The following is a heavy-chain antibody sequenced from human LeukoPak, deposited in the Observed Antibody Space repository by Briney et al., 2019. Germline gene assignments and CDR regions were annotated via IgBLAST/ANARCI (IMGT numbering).Heavy chain of an antibody. CDR3: ARSPNCSSTSCYGGAYDY. D-gene: IGHD2-2*01. V-gene: IGHV6-1*01. J-gene: IGHJ4*02. CDR2: TYYRSKWYN. Sequence: SQTLSLTCAISGDSVSSNSAAWNWIRQSPSRGLEWLGRTYYRSKWYNDYAVSVKSRITINPDTSKNQFSLQLNSVTPEDTAVYYCARSPNCSSTSCYGGAYDYRGQGTLVTVSS. CDR1: GDSVSSNSAA.